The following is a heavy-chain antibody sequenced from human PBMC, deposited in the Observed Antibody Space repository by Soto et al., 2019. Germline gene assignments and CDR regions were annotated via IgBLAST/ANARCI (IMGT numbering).Heavy chain of an antibody. CDR3: ARGFEEQSVAFDI. Sequence: GGSLRLSCAASGFTFSSYSMNWVRQAPGKGLEWVSSISSSSSYIYYADSVKGRFTISRDNAKNSLYLQMNSLRAEDTAVYYCARGFEEQSVAFDIWGQGTMVTVSS. D-gene: IGHD6-19*01. V-gene: IGHV3-21*01. CDR2: ISSSSSYI. J-gene: IGHJ3*02. CDR1: GFTFSSYS.